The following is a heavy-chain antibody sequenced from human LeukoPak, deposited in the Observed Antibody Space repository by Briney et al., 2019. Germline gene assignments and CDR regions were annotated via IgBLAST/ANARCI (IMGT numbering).Heavy chain of an antibody. Sequence: SETLSLTCTVSGYSIGSGYYWTWIRQPPGKGLEWIGYVDHTGSTKFNPSLNGRVSISGDTSNNFFSLRLRSVTAADTAVYFCARGRVSSSTWYSTYYYFFYMDFWGKGTTVTVSS. CDR1: GYSIGSGYY. V-gene: IGHV4-61*03. CDR2: VDHTGST. D-gene: IGHD4-11*01. J-gene: IGHJ6*03. CDR3: ARGRVSSSTWYSTYYYFFYMDF.